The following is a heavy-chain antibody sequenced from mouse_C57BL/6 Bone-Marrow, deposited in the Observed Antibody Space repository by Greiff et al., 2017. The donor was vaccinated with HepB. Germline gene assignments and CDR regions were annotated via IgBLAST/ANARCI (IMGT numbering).Heavy chain of an antibody. J-gene: IGHJ3*01. CDR1: GFSLTSYG. Sequence: VQRVESGPGLVQPSQSLSITCTVSGFSLTSYGVHWVRQSPGKGLEWLGVIWSGGSTDYNAAFISRLSISKDNSKSQVFFKMNSLQADDTAIYYCARENGDYDWFAYWGQGTLVTVSA. CDR3: ARENGDYDWFAY. V-gene: IGHV2-2*01. D-gene: IGHD2-4*01. CDR2: IWSGGST.